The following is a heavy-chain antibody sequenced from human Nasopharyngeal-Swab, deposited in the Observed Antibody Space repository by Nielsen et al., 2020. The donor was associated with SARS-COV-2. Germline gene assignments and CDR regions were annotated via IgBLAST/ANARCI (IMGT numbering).Heavy chain of an antibody. CDR1: GFTFSSYA. J-gene: IGHJ4*02. CDR2: ISGSGGST. V-gene: IGHV3-23*01. CDR3: EKEVAAAIGEYYFDY. D-gene: IGHD6-13*01. Sequence: WGSLRLSCAASGFTFSSYATSWVRQAPGKGLEWVSAISGSGGSTYYADSVKGRFTISRDNYKDTLYLQMNSLRAEDTAVYYCEKEVAAAIGEYYFDYWGQGTLVTVSS.